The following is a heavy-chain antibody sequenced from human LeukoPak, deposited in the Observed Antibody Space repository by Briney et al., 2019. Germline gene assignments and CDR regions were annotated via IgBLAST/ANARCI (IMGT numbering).Heavy chain of an antibody. Sequence: GGSLRLSCATSGFTFSSYSMNWVRQAPGKGLEWVGFIRSKVHGGTAEYAASVKGRFTLSRDDSKSIAYLEMNSLKIEDTAVYYCSREPKGRWLQFDYWGQGTLVTVSS. J-gene: IGHJ4*02. D-gene: IGHD5-24*01. V-gene: IGHV3-49*04. CDR1: GFTFSSYS. CDR3: SREPKGRWLQFDY. CDR2: IRSKVHGGTA.